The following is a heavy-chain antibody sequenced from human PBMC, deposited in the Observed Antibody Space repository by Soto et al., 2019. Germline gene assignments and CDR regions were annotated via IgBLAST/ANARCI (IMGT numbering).Heavy chain of an antibody. CDR2: ISYDGSNK. J-gene: IGHJ5*02. CDR3: ARVGLRSDYYDSSGPNWFDP. V-gene: IGHV3-30-3*01. CDR1: GFIFSSYA. D-gene: IGHD3-22*01. Sequence: AGGSLRLSCAASGFIFSSYAMHWVRQAPGKGLEWVAVISYDGSNKYYADSVKGRFTISRDNSKNTLYLQMNSLRAEDTAVYYCARVGLRSDYYDSSGPNWFDPWGQGTLVTVSS.